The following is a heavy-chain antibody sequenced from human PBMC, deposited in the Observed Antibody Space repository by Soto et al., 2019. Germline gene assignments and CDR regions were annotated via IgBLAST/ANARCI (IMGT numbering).Heavy chain of an antibody. CDR2: ISDSGST. CDR3: AKGGEGYCSGTSCLYHMDA. Sequence: EVQLLESGGGLVQPGGSRRLSCAASGFTFSSYAMSWVRQAPGKGLEWVSTISDSGSTYYADSVKGRFTISRHISKNTRYVRMWSLRAEYTAVYYCAKGGEGYCSGTSCLYHMDAWGKGTTVTVSS. V-gene: IGHV3-23*01. CDR1: GFTFSSYA. J-gene: IGHJ6*03. D-gene: IGHD2-15*01.